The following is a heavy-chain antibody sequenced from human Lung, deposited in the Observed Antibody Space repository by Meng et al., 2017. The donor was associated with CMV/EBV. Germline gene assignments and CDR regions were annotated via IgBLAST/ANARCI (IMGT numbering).Heavy chain of an antibody. D-gene: IGHD6-13*01. CDR1: GGSVSSGSYY. CDR3: AREEYSNSWSPWLDY. CDR2: IYYNGTT. V-gene: IGHV4-61*01. Sequence: SXTXSLXCNVSGGSVSSGSYYWSRTRQPPGKGLEWIGYIYYNGTTKYNPSLKSRVTISVDTSKNQFSLKLSSVTAADTALYYCAREEYSNSWSPWLDYWGQGXLVTVSS. J-gene: IGHJ4*02.